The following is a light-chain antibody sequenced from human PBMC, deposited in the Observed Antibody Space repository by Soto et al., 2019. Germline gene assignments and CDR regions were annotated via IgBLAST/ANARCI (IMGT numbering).Light chain of an antibody. J-gene: IGKJ2*01. CDR1: QSLLHSNGYNY. CDR2: LGS. V-gene: IGKV2-28*01. Sequence: DFVMTQSPLSLPVTPGEPASISCRSSQSLLHSNGYNYLDWFLQKPGQSPQLLIYLGSNPASGVPDRFSGSESGIDFTLKISRVEAEDVGVYYCMQALQTKYTFGQGNKLEI. CDR3: MQALQTKYT.